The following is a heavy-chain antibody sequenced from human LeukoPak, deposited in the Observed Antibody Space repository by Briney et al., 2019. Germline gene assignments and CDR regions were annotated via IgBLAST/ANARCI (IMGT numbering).Heavy chain of an antibody. CDR2: IYYRGST. CDR3: VSGRDPVATLNY. CDR1: GGSISSGDYY. V-gene: IGHV4-31*03. Sequence: SETLSLTCTVSGGSISSGDYYWSWIRQHPGKRLEWIGYIYYRGSTYYNPSLRSRVTISVDTSENQVSLKLNSVTAADTAVYFCVSGRDPVATLNYWGQGTLVTVSS. J-gene: IGHJ4*02. D-gene: IGHD5-12*01.